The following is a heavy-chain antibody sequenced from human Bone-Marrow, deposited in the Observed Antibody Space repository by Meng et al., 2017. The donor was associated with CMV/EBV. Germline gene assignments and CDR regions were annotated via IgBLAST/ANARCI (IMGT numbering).Heavy chain of an antibody. CDR3: TSRSQGGTDYYYYGMDV. D-gene: IGHD1-26*01. CDR2: INWNGGST. J-gene: IGHJ6*02. Sequence: GESLKISCAASGFTFDDYGMSWVRQAPGKGLEWVSGINWNGGSTGYADSVKGRFTISRDNAKNSLYLQMNSLRAEDTAVYYCTSRSQGGTDYYYYGMDVWGQGTTVTVSS. V-gene: IGHV3-20*04. CDR1: GFTFDDYG.